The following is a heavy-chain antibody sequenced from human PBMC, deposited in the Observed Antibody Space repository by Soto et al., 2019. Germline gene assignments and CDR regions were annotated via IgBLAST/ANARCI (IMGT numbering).Heavy chain of an antibody. V-gene: IGHV4-59*08. J-gene: IGHJ4*02. CDR3: ARLPYTEGYFDY. Sequence: SETLSLTCTVSGGSISSYFWSWIRQPPGKGLEWIGYTFHTGSTNYNPSLKSRVTISLDTSKNQFSLKLSSVTAADTAVYYCARLPYTEGYFDYWGQGTLVTVSS. CDR2: TFHTGST. D-gene: IGHD5-18*01. CDR1: GGSISSYF.